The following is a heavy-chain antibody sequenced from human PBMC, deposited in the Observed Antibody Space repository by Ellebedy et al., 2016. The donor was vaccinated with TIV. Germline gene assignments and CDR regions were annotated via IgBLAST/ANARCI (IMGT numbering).Heavy chain of an antibody. CDR2: FDPEDGET. J-gene: IGHJ6*02. CDR3: ATSTPQGGYYYGMDV. Sequence: ASVTVSCXVSGYTLTELSMHWVRQAPGKGLEWMGGFDPEDGETIYAQKFQGRVTMTEDTSTDTAYMELSSLRSEDTAVYYCATSTPQGGYYYGMDVWGQGTTVTVSS. CDR1: GYTLTELS. V-gene: IGHV1-24*01.